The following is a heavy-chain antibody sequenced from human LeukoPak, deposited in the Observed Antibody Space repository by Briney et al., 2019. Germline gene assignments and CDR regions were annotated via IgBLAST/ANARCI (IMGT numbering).Heavy chain of an antibody. Sequence: SETLSLTCTVSDGSITNYDWSWVRQPPGKGLEFIGHVHYSGTANYNPSLKSRVTMSVDTSKNQFSLKLSSVTAADTAVYYCAREKVAYASTYDAFDIWGQGTMVTVSS. V-gene: IGHV4-59*12. CDR3: AREKVAYASTYDAFDI. J-gene: IGHJ3*02. D-gene: IGHD2-8*02. CDR2: VHYSGTA. CDR1: DGSITNYD.